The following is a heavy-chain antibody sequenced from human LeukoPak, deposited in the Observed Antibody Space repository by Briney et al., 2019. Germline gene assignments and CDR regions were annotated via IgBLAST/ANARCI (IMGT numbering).Heavy chain of an antibody. J-gene: IGHJ4*02. D-gene: IGHD6-13*01. Sequence: SETLSLTCTVSGGSISSYYWSWIRQPPGKGLEWIGYIYYSGSTNYNPSLKSRVTISVDTSKNQFSLKLCSVTAADTAVYYCARGLIAAAVQFDYWGQGTLVTISS. CDR1: GGSISSYY. CDR3: ARGLIAAAVQFDY. CDR2: IYYSGST. V-gene: IGHV4-59*01.